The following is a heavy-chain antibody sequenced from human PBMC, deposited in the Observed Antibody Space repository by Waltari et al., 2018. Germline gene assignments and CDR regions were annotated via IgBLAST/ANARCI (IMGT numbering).Heavy chain of an antibody. V-gene: IGHV4-4*02. Sequence: WWGGVRLAAGKGRGWIWQVLGSGRTNYNPSFASRVTSALDTSTYQFALKMTSATAADTALYYCARDRGRGLYLDTWGPGTLVTVSP. CDR3: ARDRGRGLYLDT. J-gene: IGHJ4*02. D-gene: IGHD2-15*01. CDR2: VLGSGRT. CDR1: W.